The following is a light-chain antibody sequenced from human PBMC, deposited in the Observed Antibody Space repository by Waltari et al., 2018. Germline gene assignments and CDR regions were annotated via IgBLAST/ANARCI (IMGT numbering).Light chain of an antibody. V-gene: IGKV3-20*01. J-gene: IGKJ2*01. CDR2: GAS. CDR1: QSVSSSY. CDR3: QQYGSSPYT. Sequence: EIVLTQSPGTLSLSPGERATLSCRASQSVSSSYLAWYQQKPGQAHRFLIYGASSRATGIPDRFSGSGSGTDFTLTISRLEPEDFAVYYCQQYGSSPYTFGQGTKLEIK.